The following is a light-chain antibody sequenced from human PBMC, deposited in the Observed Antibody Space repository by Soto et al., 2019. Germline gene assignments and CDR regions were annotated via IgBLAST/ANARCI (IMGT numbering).Light chain of an antibody. CDR2: EDN. CDR3: CPYGGRTTYV. Sequence: QSALTQPASVSGSPGQSITISCTGSTSDVGSYKLVSWYQHHPGKAPKLLINEDNKRPSGVSTRFSGSKSANTASLTISGLQAEDEADYYCCPYGGRTTYVFGPGTKVTVL. V-gene: IGLV2-23*01. J-gene: IGLJ1*01. CDR1: TSDVGSYKL.